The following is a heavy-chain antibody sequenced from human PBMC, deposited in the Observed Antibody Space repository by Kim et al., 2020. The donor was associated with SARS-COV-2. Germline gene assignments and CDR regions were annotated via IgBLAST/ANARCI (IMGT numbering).Heavy chain of an antibody. CDR2: IYGGDSDT. Sequence: GESLKISCKASGYRFSSYWIVWVRQTPGKGLEWMGIIYGGDSDTRYRPSFQGQVTMSVDKSISTAYLEWNSLKASDTAIYYCVSYQRRCTGGSCYSLDFWGQGTRVTVSS. J-gene: IGHJ4*02. D-gene: IGHD2-15*01. CDR3: VSYQRRCTGGSCYSLDF. CDR1: GYRFSSYW. V-gene: IGHV5-51*01.